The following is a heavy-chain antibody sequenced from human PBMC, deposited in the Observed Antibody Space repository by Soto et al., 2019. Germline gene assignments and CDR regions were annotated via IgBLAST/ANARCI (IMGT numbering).Heavy chain of an antibody. CDR2: IYYSGST. V-gene: IGHV4-59*01. Sequence: SETLSLTCTVSGGSISSYYWSWIRQPPGKGLEWIGYIYYSGSTNYNPSLRSRVAISVDTSKNQFSLKLSSVTAADTAVYYCARTPYGSGRRDYYYYYYMDVWGKGTTVTVSS. CDR3: ARTPYGSGRRDYYYYYYMDV. D-gene: IGHD3-10*01. J-gene: IGHJ6*03. CDR1: GGSISSYY.